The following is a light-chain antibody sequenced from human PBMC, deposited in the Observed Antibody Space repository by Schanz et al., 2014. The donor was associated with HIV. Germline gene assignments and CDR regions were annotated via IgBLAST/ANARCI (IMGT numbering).Light chain of an antibody. CDR3: QQLNSFPYT. V-gene: IGKV1-9*01. CDR1: QDISTY. Sequence: DIQLSQSPSFLSASVGDRVTVPCRASQDISTYLAWYQQKPGKAPKLLIYAASTLQSGVPSRFSGSGSGTDFTLTINGLQPDDFATYYCQQLNSFPYTFGQGTMLEI. J-gene: IGKJ2*01. CDR2: AAS.